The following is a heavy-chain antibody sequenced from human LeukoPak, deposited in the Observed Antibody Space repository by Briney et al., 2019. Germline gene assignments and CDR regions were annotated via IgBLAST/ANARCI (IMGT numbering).Heavy chain of an antibody. CDR1: GYTFTGYY. CDR3: ARGVAAAGTRRGFDH. D-gene: IGHD6-13*01. Sequence: ASVKVSCKASGYTFTGYYIHWVRQAPGPRLEWMGWINPNSGGTNYAQKFQGRVTMTRDTSISTAYMEVSRLRSDDTAVYYCARGVAAAGTRRGFDHWGQGTLVTVSS. CDR2: INPNSGGT. J-gene: IGHJ4*02. V-gene: IGHV1-2*02.